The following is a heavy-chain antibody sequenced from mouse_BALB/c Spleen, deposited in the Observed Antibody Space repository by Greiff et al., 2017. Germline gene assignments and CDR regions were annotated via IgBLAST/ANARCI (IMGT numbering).Heavy chain of an antibody. J-gene: IGHJ4*01. CDR1: GYSITSGYY. V-gene: IGHV3-6*02. CDR2: ISYDGSN. CDR3: SRENYRYEGNYAMDY. Sequence: VQLQQSGPGLVKPSQSLSLTCSVTGYSITSGYYWNWIRQFPGNKLEWMGYISYDGSNNYNPSLKNRISITRDTSKNQFFLKLNSVTTEDTATYYCSRENYRYEGNYAMDYWGQGTSVTVSS. D-gene: IGHD2-14*01.